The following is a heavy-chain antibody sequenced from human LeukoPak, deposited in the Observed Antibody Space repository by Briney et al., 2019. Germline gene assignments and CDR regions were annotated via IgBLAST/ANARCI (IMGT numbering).Heavy chain of an antibody. CDR3: ARVNYDSVFDY. J-gene: IGHJ4*02. CDR2: INHSGST. CDR1: GGSFSGYY. Sequence: SETLSLTCAVYGGSFSGYYWSWIRQPPGKGLEWIGEINHSGSTNYNPSLKSRVTISVDTSKNQFSLKLSSVTAADTAVYYCARVNYDSVFDYWGQGTLVTVSS. D-gene: IGHD3-22*01. V-gene: IGHV4-34*01.